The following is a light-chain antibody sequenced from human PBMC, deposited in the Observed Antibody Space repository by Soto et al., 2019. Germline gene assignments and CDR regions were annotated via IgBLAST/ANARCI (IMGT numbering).Light chain of an antibody. Sequence: QSVLTQPPSVSAAPGQTVTISCSGSSSNIGNNYVSWYQHLPGTAPKLLIYDNNERPSGIPDRFSAPKSGTSATLGITGLQTGDEADYYCGAWDSSLSAGVFGGGTKLTVL. J-gene: IGLJ3*02. CDR2: DNN. CDR1: SSNIGNNY. V-gene: IGLV1-51*01. CDR3: GAWDSSLSAGV.